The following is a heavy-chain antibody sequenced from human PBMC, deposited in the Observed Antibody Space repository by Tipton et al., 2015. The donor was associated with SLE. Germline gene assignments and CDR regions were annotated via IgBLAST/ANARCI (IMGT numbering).Heavy chain of an antibody. CDR2: IYHSGST. CDR3: ARMSRLIVATAPLGVPDAFNM. CDR1: GGSISSSDW. V-gene: IGHV4-4*02. D-gene: IGHD2/OR15-2a*01. Sequence: TLSLTCAVSGGSISSSDWWTWVRQPPGKGLECIGEIYHSGSTNYNPSLKSRVTISVDKSKNQFSLELSSVTAADTAVYYCARMSRLIVATAPLGVPDAFNMWGQGTMVIVSS. J-gene: IGHJ3*02.